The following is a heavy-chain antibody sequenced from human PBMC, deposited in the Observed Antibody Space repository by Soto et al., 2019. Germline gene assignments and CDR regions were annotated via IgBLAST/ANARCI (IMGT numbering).Heavy chain of an antibody. D-gene: IGHD6-13*01. Sequence: EVQLLESGGGLVQPGGSLRLSCAASGFTFSSYAMSWVRQAPGKGLEWVSAVSSSASSTYYADSVKGRFTISRDNSQNTLYLQMNSLRAEDTAIYYCAKSGGMWRFDYWGQGTLLTVSS. CDR3: AKSGGMWRFDY. J-gene: IGHJ4*01. CDR1: GFTFSSYA. CDR2: VSSSASST. V-gene: IGHV3-23*01.